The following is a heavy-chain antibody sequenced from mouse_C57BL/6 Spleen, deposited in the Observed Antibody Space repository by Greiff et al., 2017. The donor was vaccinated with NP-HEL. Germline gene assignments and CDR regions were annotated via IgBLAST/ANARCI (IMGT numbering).Heavy chain of an antibody. CDR1: GYTFTSYW. Sequence: VKLQQPGAELVKPGASVKVSCKASGYTFTSYWMHWVKQRPGQGLEWIGRIHPSDSDTNYNQKFKGKATLTVDKSSSTAYMQLSSLTSEDSAVYYCAIPSTVDRYFDVWGTGTTVTVSA. D-gene: IGHD1-1*01. CDR2: IHPSDSDT. J-gene: IGHJ1*03. CDR3: AIPSTVDRYFDV. V-gene: IGHV1-74*01.